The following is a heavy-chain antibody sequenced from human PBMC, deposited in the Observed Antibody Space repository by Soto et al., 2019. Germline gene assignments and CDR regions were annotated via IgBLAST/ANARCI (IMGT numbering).Heavy chain of an antibody. CDR2: MNPNSGNT. CDR3: ARSGKMTRDSRGGY. Sequence: QVQLVQSGAEVKKPGASVKVSCKASGYTFTSYDINWVRQATGQGLEWRGWMNPNSGNTGYAQKFQGRVTMTRNTSISTAYMELSSLGSEDTAVYYCARSGKMTRDSRGGYWGQGTLVTVSS. D-gene: IGHD3-22*01. J-gene: IGHJ4*02. CDR1: GYTFTSYD. V-gene: IGHV1-8*01.